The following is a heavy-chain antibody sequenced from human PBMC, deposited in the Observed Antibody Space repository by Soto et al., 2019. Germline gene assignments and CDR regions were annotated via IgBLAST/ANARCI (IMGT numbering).Heavy chain of an antibody. CDR2: ISYDGSNK. J-gene: IGHJ4*02. CDR1: GFTFSSYA. CDR3: ARDLPPYDFWSGYFH. V-gene: IGHV3-30-3*01. D-gene: IGHD3-3*01. Sequence: GGSLRLSCAASGFTFSSYAMHWVRQAPGKGLEWVAVISYDGSNKYYADSVKGRFTISRDNSKNTLYLQMNSLRAEDTAVYYCARDLPPYDFWSGYFHWGQGTLVTVSS.